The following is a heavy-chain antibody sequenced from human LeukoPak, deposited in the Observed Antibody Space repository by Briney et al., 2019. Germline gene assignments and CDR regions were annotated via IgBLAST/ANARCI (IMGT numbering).Heavy chain of an antibody. J-gene: IGHJ5*02. CDR2: ISGGGGST. V-gene: IGHV3-23*01. CDR1: GFTFSSYA. D-gene: IGHD6-13*01. Sequence: PGGSLRLSCAASGFTFSSYAMSWVRQAPGKGLEWVSAISGGGGSTYYADSVKGRFTISRDNSKNTLYLQVNSLRAEDTAVYYCARHSSSLVSNWFDPWGQGTLVTVSS. CDR3: ARHSSSLVSNWFDP.